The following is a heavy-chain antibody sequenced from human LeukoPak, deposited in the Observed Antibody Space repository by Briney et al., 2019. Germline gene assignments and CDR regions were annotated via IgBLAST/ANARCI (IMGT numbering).Heavy chain of an antibody. CDR1: GFTFSSYG. CDR3: AKDHVSYGDHYYFDY. CDR2: ISYDGSNK. J-gene: IGHJ4*02. Sequence: PGRSLRLSCAASGFTFSSYGMHWVRQAPGKGLEWVAVISYDGSNKYYADSVKGRFTISRDNSKNTLYPQMNSLRAEATAVYYCAKDHVSYGDHYYFDYWGQGTLVTVSP. V-gene: IGHV3-30*18. D-gene: IGHD4-17*01.